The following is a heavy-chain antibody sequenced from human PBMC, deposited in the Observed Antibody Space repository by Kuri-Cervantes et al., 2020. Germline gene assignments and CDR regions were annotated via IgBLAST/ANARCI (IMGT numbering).Heavy chain of an antibody. J-gene: IGHJ3*02. Sequence: ESLKISCTVSGESIISYYWSWIRQPPGKGLEWIGYIYYTGSTNYNPSLKSRVTISVDTSKNQFSLKLSSVTAADTAVYYCARDGCSSTSCYYFSAFDIWGQGTMVTVSS. CDR2: IYYTGST. CDR1: GESIISYY. D-gene: IGHD2-2*01. V-gene: IGHV4-59*01. CDR3: ARDGCSSTSCYYFSAFDI.